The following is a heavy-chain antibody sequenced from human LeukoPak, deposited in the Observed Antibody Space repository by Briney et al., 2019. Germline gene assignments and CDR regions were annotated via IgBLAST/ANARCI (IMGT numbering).Heavy chain of an antibody. J-gene: IGHJ4*02. CDR2: ISSSSTI. D-gene: IGHD3-22*01. V-gene: IGHV3-48*03. CDR1: GFTFSSYE. CDR3: ARDRGTPDYYDTSGYDY. Sequence: GGSLRLSCAASGFTFSSYEMNWVRQAPGKGLEWVSCISSSSTIYYADSVKGRFTISRDNAKNSLYLQMNSLRAEDTAVYYCARDRGTPDYYDTSGYDYWGQGTLVTVSS.